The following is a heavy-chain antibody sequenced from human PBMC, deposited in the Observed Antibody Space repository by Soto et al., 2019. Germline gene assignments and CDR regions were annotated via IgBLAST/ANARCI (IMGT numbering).Heavy chain of an antibody. CDR1: GYTFTSYD. CDR2: MNPNTGNS. J-gene: IGHJ4*02. CDR3: ARRAETNGWNGFGADKYYFDF. Sequence: QVQLVQSGAEVRKPGASVKVSCEASGYTFTSYDIYWVRQATGQGLEWMGWMNPNTGNSGYAQKLQGGLTMTSDTSISTAHMELSSLRSEDTAVYYCARRAETNGWNGFGADKYYFDFWGQGTLVTVSS. D-gene: IGHD1-1*01. V-gene: IGHV1-8*01.